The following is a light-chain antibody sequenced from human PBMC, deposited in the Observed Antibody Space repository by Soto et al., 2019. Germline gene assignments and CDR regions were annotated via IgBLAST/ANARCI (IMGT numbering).Light chain of an antibody. Sequence: EIVLTQSPGTLSLSPGERAPLSCRASQNISVYLAWYRQKPGQAPRLLIYGAFSRATGIPDRFSGSGSGTDFTLTINRVAPEDFAVYYCQQYVSLPITFGQGTRLEI. J-gene: IGKJ5*01. V-gene: IGKV3-20*01. CDR1: QNISVY. CDR2: GAF. CDR3: QQYVSLPIT.